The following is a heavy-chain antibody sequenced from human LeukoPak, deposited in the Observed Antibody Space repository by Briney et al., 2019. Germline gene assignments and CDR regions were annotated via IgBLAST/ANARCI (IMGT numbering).Heavy chain of an antibody. Sequence: GGSLRLSCAASGFTSSSYGMHWVRQAPGKGLEWVAVISYDGSNKYYADSVKGRFTISRDNSKNTLYLQMNSLRAEDTAVYYCAKDRIQFYYYYMEVWGNGNTVTVSS. V-gene: IGHV3-30*18. D-gene: IGHD5-18*01. CDR3: AKDRIQFYYYYMEV. CDR2: ISYDGSNK. CDR1: GFTSSSYG. J-gene: IGHJ6*03.